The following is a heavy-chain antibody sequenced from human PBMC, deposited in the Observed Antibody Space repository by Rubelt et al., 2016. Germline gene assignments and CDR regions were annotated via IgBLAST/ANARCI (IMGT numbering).Heavy chain of an antibody. J-gene: IGHJ4*02. Sequence: QVQLVQSGAEVKEPGASVKVSCKASGYTFTSYDINWVRQATGQGLEWMGRINPDSGGTNYAQKFQGRVTMTRDTSISTAYTQLINLRSDDTAVYYCAVSYNSQWVWGQGTLVTVSS. D-gene: IGHD1-14*01. V-gene: IGHV1-2*06. CDR3: AVSYNSQWV. CDR2: INPDSGGT. CDR1: GYTFTSYD.